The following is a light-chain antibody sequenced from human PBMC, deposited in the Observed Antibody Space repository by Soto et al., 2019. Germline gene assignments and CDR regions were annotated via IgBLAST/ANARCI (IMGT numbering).Light chain of an antibody. CDR2: DVI. J-gene: IGLJ1*01. CDR1: SSDVGVYKY. V-gene: IGLV2-11*01. CDR3: CSYAVDYTFV. Sequence: QSALIQPRSVSGSPGQSVTISCTGTSSDVGVYKYVSWYRQHPGKAPKLMIYDVITRPSGVPDRFSGSKSGNTASLTISGLQAEDEADYYCCSYAVDYTFVFGTGTKVTVL.